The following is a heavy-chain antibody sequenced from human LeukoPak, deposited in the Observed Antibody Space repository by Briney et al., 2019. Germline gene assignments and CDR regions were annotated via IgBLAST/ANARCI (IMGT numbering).Heavy chain of an antibody. J-gene: IGHJ4*02. V-gene: IGHV4-4*07. CDR3: ARGGGWGDLHNQYFFDY. CDR2: IYTSGNT. D-gene: IGHD1-14*01. Sequence: SETLSLTCTVSGGSISSYYWSWIRQPAGKGLEWIGRIYTSGNTNYNPSLKSQVTMSVDTSKDQFSLKLTSVTAADTAVYYCARGGGWGDLHNQYFFDYWGLGILVTVSS. CDR1: GGSISSYY.